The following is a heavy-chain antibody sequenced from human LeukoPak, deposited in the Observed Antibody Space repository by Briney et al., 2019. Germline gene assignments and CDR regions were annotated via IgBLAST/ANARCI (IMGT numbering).Heavy chain of an antibody. CDR1: GGSISTFY. CDR2: IYYTGRT. D-gene: IGHD2/OR15-2a*01. CDR3: ARDKNIYSVDV. V-gene: IGHV4-59*01. J-gene: IGHJ6*02. Sequence: SETLSLTCTVSGGSISTFYWSWLRQPPGKGLEWIGYIYYTGRTNYNPSLKSRVTISVDTSKNRFSLKLSSVTAADTAVYYCARDKNIYSVDVWGLGTTITVSS.